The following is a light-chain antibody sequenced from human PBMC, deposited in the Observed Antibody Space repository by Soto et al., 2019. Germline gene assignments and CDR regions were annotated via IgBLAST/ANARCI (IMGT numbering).Light chain of an antibody. V-gene: IGKV3-20*01. Sequence: EIVLTQSPGTLSLSPGERATLSCRASQSVSNNYLAWYQRKPGQTPRLLIYTASSRAAGVPDRFSGSGSGTDFTLTISRLEPGDFAVYYCQQYGRSPATFGQGTK. CDR2: TAS. CDR3: QQYGRSPAT. J-gene: IGKJ1*01. CDR1: QSVSNNY.